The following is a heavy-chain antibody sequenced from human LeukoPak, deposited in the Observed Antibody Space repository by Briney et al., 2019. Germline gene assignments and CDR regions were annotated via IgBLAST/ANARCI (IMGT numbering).Heavy chain of an antibody. V-gene: IGHV4-38-2*01. Sequence: NPSETLSLTCAVSGYSISSGYYWGWIRQPPGKGLEWIGSIYHSGSTYYNPSLKSRVTISVDTFKNQFSLKLSSVTAADTAVYYCARSFVDCSSTSCYSDLFDYWGQGTLVTVSS. D-gene: IGHD2-2*01. CDR1: GYSISSGYY. J-gene: IGHJ4*02. CDR2: IYHSGST. CDR3: ARSFVDCSSTSCYSDLFDY.